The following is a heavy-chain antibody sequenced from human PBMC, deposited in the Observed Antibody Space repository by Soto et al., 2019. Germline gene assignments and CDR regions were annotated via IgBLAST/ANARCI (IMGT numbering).Heavy chain of an antibody. D-gene: IGHD5-12*01. Sequence: QVQLQESGPGLVKPSQTLSLTCTVSGGSISSGGYYWSWIRQHPGKGLEWIGYIYYSGSTYYNPSLQSRVTISVDTSKNQFSLKLSSVTAADTAVYYCATRRDGYNPFDYWGQGTLVTVSS. CDR3: ATRRDGYNPFDY. CDR1: GGSISSGGYY. J-gene: IGHJ4*02. CDR2: IYYSGST. V-gene: IGHV4-31*03.